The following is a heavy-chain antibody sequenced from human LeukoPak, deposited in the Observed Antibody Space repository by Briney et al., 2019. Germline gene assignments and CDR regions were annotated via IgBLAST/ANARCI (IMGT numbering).Heavy chain of an antibody. Sequence: PGGSLRLSCAASGFTFSSYGMHWVRQAPGKGLEWVAVIWYDGSNKYYADSVKGRFTISRDNSKNTLYLQMNSLRAEDTAVYYCARDRRSYGSGSYYLFYFDYWGQGTLVTVSS. CDR1: GFTFSSYG. D-gene: IGHD3-10*01. CDR2: IWYDGSNK. CDR3: ARDRRSYGSGSYYLFYFDY. J-gene: IGHJ4*02. V-gene: IGHV3-33*01.